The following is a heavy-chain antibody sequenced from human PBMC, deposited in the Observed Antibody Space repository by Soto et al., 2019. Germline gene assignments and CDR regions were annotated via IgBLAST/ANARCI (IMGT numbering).Heavy chain of an antibody. D-gene: IGHD3-10*01. Sequence: QITLKESGPPLVKPTQTLTLTCTISGFSLSTTGVGVGWIRQPPGKALEWLVVIYWDDDKRYSPSLRSRLTITKDTSNKQVVLTMSNMDPVDTATYYCAHRLSYGSGSDYFDYWGQGTLVTVSS. J-gene: IGHJ4*02. CDR2: IYWDDDK. CDR1: GFSLSTTGVG. CDR3: AHRLSYGSGSDYFDY. V-gene: IGHV2-5*02.